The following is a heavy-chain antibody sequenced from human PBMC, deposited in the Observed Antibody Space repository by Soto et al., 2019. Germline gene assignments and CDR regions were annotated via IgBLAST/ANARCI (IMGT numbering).Heavy chain of an antibody. CDR2: ISYDGSNK. D-gene: IGHD6-13*01. J-gene: IGHJ4*02. Sequence: QVQLVESGGGVVQPGRSPRLSCAASGFTFSSYGMHWVRQAPGKGLEWVAVISYDGSNKYYADSVKGRFTISRDNSKNTLYLQMNSLRAEDTAVYYCAKDGYSSSWIDYWGQGTLVTVSS. CDR3: AKDGYSSSWIDY. V-gene: IGHV3-30*18. CDR1: GFTFSSYG.